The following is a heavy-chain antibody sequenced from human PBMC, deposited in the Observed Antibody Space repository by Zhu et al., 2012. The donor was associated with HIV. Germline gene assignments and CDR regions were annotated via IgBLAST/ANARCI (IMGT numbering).Heavy chain of an antibody. Sequence: QVQLQESGPGLVKPSETLSLTCNVSGGSISSHYWNWIRQSAGKGLEWIGRIYVSGNTNYNPSLKSRVTMSLDTSKNQFSLKLRSATAADTAVYYCARGFGYHDSSGHYYGGMFDYWGQGILVTVSS. CDR3: ARGFGYHDSSGHYYGGMFDY. J-gene: IGHJ4*02. CDR2: IYVSGNT. CDR1: GGSISSHY. D-gene: IGHD3-22*01. V-gene: IGHV4-4*07.